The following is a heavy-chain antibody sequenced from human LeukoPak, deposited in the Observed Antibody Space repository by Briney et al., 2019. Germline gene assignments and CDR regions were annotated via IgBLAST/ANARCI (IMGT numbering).Heavy chain of an antibody. CDR1: GGTFSSYA. J-gene: IGHJ5*02. CDR3: ARTYCSSTSCYVNWFDP. V-gene: IGHV1-2*02. Sequence: ASVKVSCKASGGTFSSYAISWVRQAPGQGLEWMGWINPNSGGTNYAQKFQGRVTMTRDTSISTAYMELSRLRSDDTAVYYCARTYCSSTSCYVNWFDPWGQGTLVTVSP. D-gene: IGHD2-2*01. CDR2: INPNSGGT.